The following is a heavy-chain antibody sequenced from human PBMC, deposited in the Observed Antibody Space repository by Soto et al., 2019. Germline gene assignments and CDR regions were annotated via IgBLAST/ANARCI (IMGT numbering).Heavy chain of an antibody. Sequence: SETLSLTCTVSGVSVITGGYFWRWIRQHPGKGLEWIGNIYYSGMTYYNPSLRGRVSISLDPSESQFSLKLNSVTAADTAVYYCARDSSGPGYSYGKFDYWGQGALVTVSS. J-gene: IGHJ4*02. V-gene: IGHV4-31*03. CDR1: GVSVITGGYF. CDR2: IYYSGMT. D-gene: IGHD5-18*01. CDR3: ARDSSGPGYSYGKFDY.